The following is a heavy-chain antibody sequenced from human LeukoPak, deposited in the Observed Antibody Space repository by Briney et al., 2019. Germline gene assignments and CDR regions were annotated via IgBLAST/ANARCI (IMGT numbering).Heavy chain of an antibody. CDR1: GFTYSTYA. CDR3: AKVAYDFVWGTYRPPFDY. D-gene: IGHD3-16*02. J-gene: IGHJ4*02. Sequence: GGSLRLSCAASGFTYSTYAMTWVRQAPGKGLEWVSSISGTGSSTYYADSVKGRFTISRDNSESTLYLQMSSLRAEDTAVYYCAKVAYDFVWGTYRPPFDYWGQGTLVTVSS. CDR2: ISGTGSST. V-gene: IGHV3-23*01.